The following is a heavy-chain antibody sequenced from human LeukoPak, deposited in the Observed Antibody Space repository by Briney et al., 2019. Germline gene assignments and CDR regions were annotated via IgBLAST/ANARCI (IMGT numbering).Heavy chain of an antibody. D-gene: IGHD3-9*01. CDR2: ISYDGSNE. Sequence: GRSLRLSCAASGFTFSSYAMHWVRQAPGKGLEWVAVISYDGSNEYYADSVKGRFTISRDNSKNTLYLQMNSLRAEDTAVYYCARGPDILTGSDAFDIWGQGTMVTVSS. CDR1: GFTFSSYA. V-gene: IGHV3-30*04. CDR3: ARGPDILTGSDAFDI. J-gene: IGHJ3*02.